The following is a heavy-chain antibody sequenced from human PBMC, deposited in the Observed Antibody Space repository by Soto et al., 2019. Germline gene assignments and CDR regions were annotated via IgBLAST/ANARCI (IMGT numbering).Heavy chain of an antibody. CDR3: ARNRAPIRPPFGSLYLHHGMDV. CDR1: GFTFSSYS. J-gene: IGHJ6*02. Sequence: EVQLVESGGGLVKPGGSLRLSCAASGFTFSSYSMNWVRQAPGKGLEWVSSISSSSSYIYYADSVKGRFTISRDNAKNSLYLQMNSLSAEDTAVYYCARNRAPIRPPFGSLYLHHGMDVWGQGTTVTVSS. CDR2: ISSSSSYI. D-gene: IGHD6-13*01. V-gene: IGHV3-21*01.